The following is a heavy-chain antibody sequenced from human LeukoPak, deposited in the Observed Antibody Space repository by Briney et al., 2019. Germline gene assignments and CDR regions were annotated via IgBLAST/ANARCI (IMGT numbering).Heavy chain of an antibody. Sequence: GGSLRLSCAASGFTFSSYAMSWVRQAPGKGLEWVSAISGSGGSTYYADSVKGWFTISRDNSKNTLYLQMNSLRAEDTAVYYCAKALRTQGITIFGVVINALDYWGQGTLVTVSS. D-gene: IGHD3-3*01. CDR2: ISGSGGST. J-gene: IGHJ4*02. V-gene: IGHV3-23*01. CDR3: AKALRTQGITIFGVVINALDY. CDR1: GFTFSSYA.